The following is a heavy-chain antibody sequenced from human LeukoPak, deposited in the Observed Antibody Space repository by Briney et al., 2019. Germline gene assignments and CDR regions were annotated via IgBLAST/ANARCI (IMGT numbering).Heavy chain of an antibody. CDR2: IKYDGSEK. CDR3: AKDDADILTGYHDY. V-gene: IGHV3-7*03. CDR1: GFSFSTTW. D-gene: IGHD3-9*01. J-gene: IGHJ4*02. Sequence: SGGSLRLSCAASGFSFSTTWMTWVRQAPGKGLEWVANIKYDGSEKYYADSLKGRFTLSRDNAKNSLYLQMNSLRAEDTALYYCAKDDADILTGYHDYWGQGTLVTVSS.